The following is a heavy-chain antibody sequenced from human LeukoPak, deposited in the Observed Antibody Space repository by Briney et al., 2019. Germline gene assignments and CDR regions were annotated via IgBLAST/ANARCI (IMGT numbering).Heavy chain of an antibody. CDR2: IFYTGTT. CDR3: ARARWSPYYFDN. J-gene: IGHJ4*02. V-gene: IGHV4-59*01. CDR1: GGSISSYY. D-gene: IGHD6-13*01. Sequence: PSETLSLTCTVSGGSISSYYWSWIRQSPGKGLEWIGSIFYTGTTNFNPSLKSRVTISVDTSKNQFSLKLRSVATEDTAAYFCARARWSPYYFDNWGQGTLVTVSS.